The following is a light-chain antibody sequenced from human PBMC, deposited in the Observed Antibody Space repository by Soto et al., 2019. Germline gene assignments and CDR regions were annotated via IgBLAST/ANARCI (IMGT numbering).Light chain of an antibody. Sequence: DIQMTQSPSSLSASVGDRVTITCQASQDISNYLNWYQQKPGKAPKLLIYDASNWETGVPSRFSGSGSRKDFTYTSSSQQAEDIATYYCQQYDNPQLTFGGGTQVEIK. CDR2: DAS. V-gene: IGKV1-33*01. J-gene: IGKJ4*01. CDR1: QDISNY. CDR3: QQYDNPQLT.